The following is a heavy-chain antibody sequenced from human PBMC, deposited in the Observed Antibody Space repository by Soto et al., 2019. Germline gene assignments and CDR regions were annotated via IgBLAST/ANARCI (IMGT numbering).Heavy chain of an antibody. V-gene: IGHV3-7*04. CDR3: ARDWIDGYNHGPDY. CDR2: IKQDGSEK. J-gene: IGHJ4*02. D-gene: IGHD5-12*01. Sequence: EVQLVESGGDLVQPGGSLRLSCAASGFTFSYYWMTWVRQAPGKGLEWVANIKQDGSEKYYADSVKGRFTISRDNAENSVDLQMNSLRAEDTAVYFCARDWIDGYNHGPDYWGQGSLITVSS. CDR1: GFTFSYYW.